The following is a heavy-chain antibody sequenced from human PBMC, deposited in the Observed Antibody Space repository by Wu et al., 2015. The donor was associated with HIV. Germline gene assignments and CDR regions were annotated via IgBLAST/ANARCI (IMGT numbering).Heavy chain of an antibody. CDR3: AREEPSKYYYDSSGYVQGAFDI. D-gene: IGHD3-22*01. J-gene: IGHJ3*02. CDR1: GGTFSSYA. Sequence: QVQLVQSGAEVKKPGSSVKVSCKASGGTFSSYAISWVRQAPGQGLEWMGRIIPIFGTANYAQKFQGRVTITADESTSTAYMELSSLRSEDTAVYYCAREEPSKYYYDSSGYVQGAFDIWGQGTMVTVSS. CDR2: IIPIFGTA. V-gene: IGHV1-69*13.